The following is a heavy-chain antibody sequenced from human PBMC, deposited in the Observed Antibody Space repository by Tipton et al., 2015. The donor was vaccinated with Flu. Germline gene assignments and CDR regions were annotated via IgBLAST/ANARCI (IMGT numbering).Heavy chain of an antibody. CDR2: IYYSGST. CDR3: ARDRPPVY. Sequence: LRLSCTVSGDSMSSYYWSWIRQHPGKGLEWIGYIYYSGSTYYNPSLKSRVTISVDTSKNQFSLKLSSVTAADTAVYYCARDRPPVYWGQGTLVTVSS. CDR1: GDSMSSYY. J-gene: IGHJ4*02. V-gene: IGHV4-31*02.